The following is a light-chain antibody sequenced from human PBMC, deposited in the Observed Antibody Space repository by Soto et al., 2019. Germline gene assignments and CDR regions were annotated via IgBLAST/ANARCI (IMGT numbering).Light chain of an antibody. CDR2: HAS. Sequence: AIQLTQSPSSLSASVGDRVTITCRASQGISSALAWYQQKPGKAPKLLISHASILESGVPSRFSGSGSGTDFTLTISSLQPEDFATYHCQQFNTYPTFGGGTKVDIK. CDR1: QGISSA. V-gene: IGKV1-13*02. CDR3: QQFNTYPT. J-gene: IGKJ4*01.